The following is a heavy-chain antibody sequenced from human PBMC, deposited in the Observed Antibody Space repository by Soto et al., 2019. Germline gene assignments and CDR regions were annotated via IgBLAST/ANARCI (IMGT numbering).Heavy chain of an antibody. D-gene: IGHD6-13*01. CDR2: IYYSGST. Sequence: PSETLSLTCTVSGGSISSSSYYWGWIRQPPGKGLEWIGSIYYSGSTYYNPSLKSRVTISVDTSKNQFSLKLQSVTAADTAVYYCARDRSIATAGGSHSYYGMDVWGQGTTVTVSS. J-gene: IGHJ6*02. CDR1: GGSISSSSYY. V-gene: IGHV4-39*07. CDR3: ARDRSIATAGGSHSYYGMDV.